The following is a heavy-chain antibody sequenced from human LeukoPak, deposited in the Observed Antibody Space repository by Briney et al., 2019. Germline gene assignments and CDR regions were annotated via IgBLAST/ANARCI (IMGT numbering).Heavy chain of an antibody. V-gene: IGHV1-24*01. CDR2: FDPEDGET. Sequence: ASVKVSCKVSGYTLTELSMHWVRQAPGKGLEWMGGFDPEDGETIYAQKFQGRVTMTTDTSTSTAYMELRSLRSDDTAVYYCARARGAENYYYYMDVWGKGTTVTVSS. D-gene: IGHD1-26*01. J-gene: IGHJ6*03. CDR3: ARARGAENYYYYMDV. CDR1: GYTLTELS.